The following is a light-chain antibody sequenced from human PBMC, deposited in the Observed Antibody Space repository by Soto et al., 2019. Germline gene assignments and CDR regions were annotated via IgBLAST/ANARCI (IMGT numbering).Light chain of an antibody. V-gene: IGLV2-23*02. Sequence: QSALTQPASVSGSPGQSITISCTGTSSDVGSYNLVSWYQQHPGKAPKLMIYEVSKRPSGVSNSFSASKSGNTASLTISGLQAEDEADYYCCSYAGSSTGVFGGGTKVTVL. CDR3: CSYAGSSTGV. CDR1: SSDVGSYNL. J-gene: IGLJ3*02. CDR2: EVS.